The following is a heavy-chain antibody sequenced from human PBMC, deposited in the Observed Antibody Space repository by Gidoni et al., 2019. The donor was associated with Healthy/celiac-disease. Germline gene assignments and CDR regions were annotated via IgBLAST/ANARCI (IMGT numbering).Heavy chain of an antibody. D-gene: IGHD5-12*01. Sequence: QVQLQESGPGLGKPSETLSLTCTVSGGSISSYYWSWLRQPPGKGLEWIGYIYYSGSTNYNPSLKSRVTISVDTSKNQFSLKLSSVTAADTAVYYCARGGGYITTSFDYWGQGTLVTVSS. J-gene: IGHJ4*02. V-gene: IGHV4-59*01. CDR1: GGSISSYY. CDR3: ARGGGYITTSFDY. CDR2: IYYSGST.